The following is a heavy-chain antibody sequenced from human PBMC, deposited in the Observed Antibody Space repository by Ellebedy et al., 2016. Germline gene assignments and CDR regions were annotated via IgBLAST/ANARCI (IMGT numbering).Heavy chain of an antibody. D-gene: IGHD6-19*01. Sequence: SQTLSLTCAISGDSVSSNSAAWNWIRQSPSRGLEWLGRTYYRSTWYNDYAASVKSRITINPDTSKNQFSLHLNSVTPEDTAVYYCSRETAGTYCFDPWGQGTLVTVSS. CDR3: SRETAGTYCFDP. V-gene: IGHV6-1*01. J-gene: IGHJ5*02. CDR2: TYYRSTWYN. CDR1: GDSVSSNSAA.